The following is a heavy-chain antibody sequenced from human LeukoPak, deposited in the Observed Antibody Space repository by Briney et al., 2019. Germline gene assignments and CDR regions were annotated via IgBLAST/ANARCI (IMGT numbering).Heavy chain of an antibody. J-gene: IGHJ4*02. CDR1: GFTFSSYW. CDR3: ARDIIAAAGPYYFDY. CDR2: IKQDGSEK. D-gene: IGHD6-13*01. V-gene: IGHV3-7*01. Sequence: PGGSLRLSCAASGFTFSSYWMSWVRQAPGKGLEWVANIKQDGSEKYYVDSVKGRFTISRDNAKNSLYLQMNSLRAEDTAVYYCARDIIAAAGPYYFDYWGQGTLVTVSS.